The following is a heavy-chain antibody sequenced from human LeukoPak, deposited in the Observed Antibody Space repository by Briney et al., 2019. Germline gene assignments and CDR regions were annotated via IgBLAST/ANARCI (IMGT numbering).Heavy chain of an antibody. D-gene: IGHD1-26*01. V-gene: IGHV1-24*01. Sequence: GASVKVSCKVSGYTLTELSMHWVRQAPGKGLEWMGGFDPEDGETIYAQKFQGRVTMTEDTSTDTAYMELSSLRSEDTAVCYCATEVRKGARGWNDYWGQGTLVTVSS. J-gene: IGHJ4*02. CDR1: GYTLTELS. CDR2: FDPEDGET. CDR3: ATEVRKGARGWNDY.